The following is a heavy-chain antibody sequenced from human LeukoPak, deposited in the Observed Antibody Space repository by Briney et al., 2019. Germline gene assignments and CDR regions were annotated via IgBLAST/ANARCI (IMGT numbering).Heavy chain of an antibody. Sequence: VRQAPGQXLEWMGWINPNSGGTNYAQKFQGRVTMTRDTSIGTAYMELNRLRSDDTAVYYCARGSYDSSGFEYFHHWGQGTLVTVSS. CDR2: INPNSGGT. D-gene: IGHD3-22*01. CDR3: ARGSYDSSGFEYFHH. V-gene: IGHV1-2*02. J-gene: IGHJ1*01.